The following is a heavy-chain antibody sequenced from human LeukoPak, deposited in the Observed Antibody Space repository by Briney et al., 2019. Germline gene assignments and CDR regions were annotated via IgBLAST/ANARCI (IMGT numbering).Heavy chain of an antibody. V-gene: IGHV3-30*18. D-gene: IGHD5-12*01. CDR1: GFTFSSYG. Sequence: GGSLRLSCAASGFTFSSYGMHWVRQAPGKGLEWVAVISYDGSNKYYADSVKGRFTISRDNSKNTLYLQMNSLRAEDTAVYYCAKDFLPDSGYDYYLPNYWGQGTLVTVSS. CDR3: AKDFLPDSGYDYYLPNY. J-gene: IGHJ4*02. CDR2: ISYDGSNK.